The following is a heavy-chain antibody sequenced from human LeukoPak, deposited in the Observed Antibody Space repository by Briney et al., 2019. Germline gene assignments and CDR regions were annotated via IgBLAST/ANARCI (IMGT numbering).Heavy chain of an antibody. CDR1: GFTFSSYA. D-gene: IGHD1-26*01. V-gene: IGHV3-30*04. CDR2: ISYDGSNK. J-gene: IGHJ4*02. CDR3: ARDRGPAGIGLVDY. Sequence: GGSLRLSCAASGFTFSSYAMHWVRRAPGKGLEWVAVISYDGSNKYYADSVKGRFTISRDNSKNTLYLQMNSLRAEDTAVYYCARDRGPAGIGLVDYWGQGTLVTVSS.